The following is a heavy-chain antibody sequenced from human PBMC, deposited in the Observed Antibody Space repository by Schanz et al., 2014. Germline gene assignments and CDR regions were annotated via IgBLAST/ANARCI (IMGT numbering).Heavy chain of an antibody. CDR2: IFFRGST. J-gene: IGHJ6*02. Sequence: QVQLQESGPGLVKPSQTLSLTCAVSGGSISSGGYSWSWIRQPPGKGLEWIGYIFFRGSTYYNPSLXXXXTISIATPKNQXXXXXXSVTAADTAVYYCYGXXVWGQGTTVTVSS. V-gene: IGHV4-30-4*07. CDR1: GGSISSGGYS. CDR3: YGXXV.